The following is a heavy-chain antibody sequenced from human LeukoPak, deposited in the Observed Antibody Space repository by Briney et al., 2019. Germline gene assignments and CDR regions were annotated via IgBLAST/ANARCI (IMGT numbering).Heavy chain of an antibody. CDR1: GGSISSYY. CDR3: ARQPYYYYYYGMDV. J-gene: IGHJ6*02. Sequence: SETLSLTCTVSGGSISSYYWSWIRQPPGKGLEWIGYIYSSGGTNYNPSLKSRVTISVDTSKNQFSLKLSSVTAADTAVYYCARQPYYYYYYGMDVWGQGTTVTVSS. V-gene: IGHV4-59*08. CDR2: IYSSGGT.